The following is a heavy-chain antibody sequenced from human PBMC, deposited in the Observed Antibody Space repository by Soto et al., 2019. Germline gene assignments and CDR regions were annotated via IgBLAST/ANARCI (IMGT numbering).Heavy chain of an antibody. D-gene: IGHD3-10*01. CDR3: ERTVHYYGSGSYYNAAAFDI. CDR1: GFTFSSYW. V-gene: IGHV3-7*01. J-gene: IGHJ3*02. CDR2: IKQDGSEK. Sequence: GGSLRLSCAASGFTFSSYWMSWVRQAPGKGLEWVANIKQDGSEKYYVDSVKGRFTISRDNAKNSLYLQMNSLRAEDTAVYYCERTVHYYGSGSYYNAAAFDIWGQGTMVTVSS.